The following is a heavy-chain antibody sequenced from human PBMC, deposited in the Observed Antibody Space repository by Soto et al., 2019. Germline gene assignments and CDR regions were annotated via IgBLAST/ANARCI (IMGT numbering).Heavy chain of an antibody. V-gene: IGHV3-23*01. J-gene: IGHJ6*02. CDR3: AKDLDYSPASNYYYGMDV. Sequence: PWGSLRLSCAASGFTFSSYAMSWVRQAPGKGLEWVSAISGSGGSTYYADSVKGRFTISRDNSKNTLYLEMNSLRAEDTAVYYCAKDLDYSPASNYYYGMDVWGQGTTVTVSS. CDR1: GFTFSSYA. D-gene: IGHD4-4*01. CDR2: ISGSGGST.